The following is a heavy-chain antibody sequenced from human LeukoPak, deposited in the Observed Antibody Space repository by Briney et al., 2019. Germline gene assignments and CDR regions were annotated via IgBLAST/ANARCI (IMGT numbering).Heavy chain of an antibody. CDR1: GDSVTGYY. CDR3: ATGDAANYFDY. J-gene: IGHJ4*02. V-gene: IGHV4-59*02. Sequence: SETLSLTCTVSGDSVTGYYWNWIRQPPGKGLEWIGYVYYTGDTNYKPSLKSRVTISLDTSKNHFSLKLTSVAAADTAVYYCATGDAANYFDYWGQGTLVTVSS. CDR2: VYYTGDT. D-gene: IGHD4-17*01.